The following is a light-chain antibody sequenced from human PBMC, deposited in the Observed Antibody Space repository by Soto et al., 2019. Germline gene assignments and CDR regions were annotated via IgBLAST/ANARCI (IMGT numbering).Light chain of an antibody. CDR3: QESYSTSYT. CDR2: TAS. V-gene: IGKV1-39*01. Sequence: DIQMTQSPSSLSAFVGDRVTITCRASQSISSYLNWYQQQPGKAPKLLIYTASNLQSGVPSRFSGSGSGTDFPLTSSSQQPEDFANYYCQESYSTSYTFGQGTKLEIK. CDR1: QSISSY. J-gene: IGKJ2*01.